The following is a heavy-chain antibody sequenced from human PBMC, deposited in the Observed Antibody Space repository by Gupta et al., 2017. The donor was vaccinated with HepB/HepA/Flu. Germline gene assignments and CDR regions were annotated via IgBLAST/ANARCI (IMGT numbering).Heavy chain of an antibody. J-gene: IGHJ2*01. CDR3: ARRLTPTWYFDL. V-gene: IGHV4-39*01. CDR1: GGSISSRSYY. CDR2: IYYSGST. Sequence: QVQLQESGPGLVKPSETLSLTCTVSGGSISSRSYYWGWIRHPPGKGLEWLGNIYYSGSTYDNPSLKGRVTLCVDTSKNQFSLRLSSVTAADTAVYYCARRLTPTWYFDLWGRGTRVTVSS.